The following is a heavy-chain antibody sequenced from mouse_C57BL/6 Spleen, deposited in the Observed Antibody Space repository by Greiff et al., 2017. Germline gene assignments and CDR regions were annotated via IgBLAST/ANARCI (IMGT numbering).Heavy chain of an antibody. CDR1: GYTFTDYN. CDR2: INPNNGGT. J-gene: IGHJ2*01. D-gene: IGHD2-2*01. V-gene: IGHV1-18*01. Sequence: VQLQQSGPELVKPGASVKIPCKASGYTFTDYNMDWVKQSHGKSLEWIGDINPNNGGTIYNQKFKGQATLTVDQSSSTAYMELRSLTSEDTAVYDCARSACRVTTDFGCWGKGTTLTVAS. CDR3: ARSACRVTTDFGC.